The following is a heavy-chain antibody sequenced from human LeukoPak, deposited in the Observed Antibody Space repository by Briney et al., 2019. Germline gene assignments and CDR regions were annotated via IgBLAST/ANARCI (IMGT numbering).Heavy chain of an antibody. D-gene: IGHD4-23*01. CDR3: AKEGLDYGGNPYYFDF. V-gene: IGHV3-9*01. CDR1: GFTFDDYA. J-gene: IGHJ4*02. CDR2: ISRNSGSI. Sequence: GRSLRLSCAASGFTFDDYAMHWVRQAPGKGLEWVSDISRNSGSIGYADSVKGRFTISRDNAKNSLYLQMNSLRAEDTALYYCAKEGLDYGGNPYYFDFWGQGTLVTVSS.